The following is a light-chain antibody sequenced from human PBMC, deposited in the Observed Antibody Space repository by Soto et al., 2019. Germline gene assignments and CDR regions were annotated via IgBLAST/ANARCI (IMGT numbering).Light chain of an antibody. CDR3: QQRSNWPPIT. CDR1: QSVRSN. V-gene: IGKV3-15*01. CDR2: GAS. J-gene: IGKJ5*01. Sequence: ERVMTQSPATLSVSPGERATLSCRASQSVRSNLAWYQQKPGQAPRLLIYGASTRATGIPARFSGSGSGTEFTLTISSLQSEDFAVYYCQQRSNWPPITFGQGTRLEIK.